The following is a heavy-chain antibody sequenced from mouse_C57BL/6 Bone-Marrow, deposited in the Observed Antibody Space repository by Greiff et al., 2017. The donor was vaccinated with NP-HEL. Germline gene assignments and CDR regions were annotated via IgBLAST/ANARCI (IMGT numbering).Heavy chain of an antibody. V-gene: IGHV14-4*01. J-gene: IGHJ3*01. Sequence: EVKLQESGAELVRPGASVKLSCTASGFNIKDDYMHWVKQRPEQGLEWIGWIDPENGDTEYASKFQGKATITADTSSNTAYLQLSSLTSEDTAVYYCTTLMAPFAYWGQGTLVTVSA. CDR2: IDPENGDT. D-gene: IGHD1-1*02. CDR3: TTLMAPFAY. CDR1: GFNIKDDY.